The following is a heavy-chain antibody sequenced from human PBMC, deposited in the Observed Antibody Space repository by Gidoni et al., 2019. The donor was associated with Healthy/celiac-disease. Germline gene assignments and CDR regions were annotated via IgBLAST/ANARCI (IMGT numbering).Heavy chain of an antibody. J-gene: IGHJ2*01. D-gene: IGHD3-22*01. CDR3: AKDKPFITMIVVVNWYFDL. CDR2: ISGSGGST. V-gene: IGHV3-23*01. Sequence: EVQLLESGGGLVQPGGSLRLSCAASGFTFSSSAMSWVRQAPGKGLEWVSAISGSGGSTYYADSVKGRFTISRDNSKNTLYLQMNSLRAEDTAVYYCAKDKPFITMIVVVNWYFDLWGRGTLVTVSS. CDR1: GFTFSSSA.